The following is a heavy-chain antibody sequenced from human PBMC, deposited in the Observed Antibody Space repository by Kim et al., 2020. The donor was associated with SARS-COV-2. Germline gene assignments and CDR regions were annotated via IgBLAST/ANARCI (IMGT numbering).Heavy chain of an antibody. CDR1: GFTFSSYG. CDR3: GKGDYVYVGGCYPFDC. Sequence: GGSLRLSCAASGFTFSSYGMHWVRQAPGKGLEWVAVISSDGSNKYYAASVKGRFTISRDNSKNTLYLQMNSLSAEDTAVYYCGKGDYVYVGGCYPFDCWGQGTLVTVSS. V-gene: IGHV3-30*18. J-gene: IGHJ4*02. CDR2: ISSDGSNK. D-gene: IGHD3-16*01.